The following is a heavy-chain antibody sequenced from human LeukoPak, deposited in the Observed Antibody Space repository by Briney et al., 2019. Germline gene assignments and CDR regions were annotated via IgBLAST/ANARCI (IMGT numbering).Heavy chain of an antibody. V-gene: IGHV3-23*01. CDR1: GFTFSRYG. Sequence: PGGSLRLSCEASGFTFSRYGMSWVRQAPGKGLEWVSAIRGSGGSTYYADSVKGRFTISRDNFKNTLYLQMNSLRDEDTAVYYCAKDVRAWFGESFEYWGQGTLVTVSS. D-gene: IGHD3-10*01. CDR2: IRGSGGST. CDR3: AKDVRAWFGESFEY. J-gene: IGHJ4*02.